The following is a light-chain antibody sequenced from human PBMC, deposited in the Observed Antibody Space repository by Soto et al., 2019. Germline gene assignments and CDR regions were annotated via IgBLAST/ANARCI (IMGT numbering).Light chain of an antibody. CDR3: TQCTHWPPT. Sequence: SKLCLRITIRQPASISCRSIHSLVSVDGNIYLNWFQQRPGQSPRLLIYKLSNRDSGVPDRFSGSGSGTDFTLKISRVEAEDVGVYYCTQCTHWPPTFGQGTKVDIK. V-gene: IGKV2-30*01. CDR2: KLS. J-gene: IGKJ1*01. CDR1: HSLVSVDGNIY.